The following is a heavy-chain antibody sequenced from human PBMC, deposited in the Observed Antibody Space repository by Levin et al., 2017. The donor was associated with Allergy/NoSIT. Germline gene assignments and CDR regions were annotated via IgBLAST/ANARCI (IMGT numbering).Heavy chain of an antibody. CDR1: GFTFSDYY. J-gene: IGHJ4*02. Sequence: GESLKISCAASGFTFSDYYMSWIRQAPGKGLEWVSYISSSGSTIYYADSVKGRFTISRDNAKNSLYLQMNSLRAEDTAVYYCARQDDYCVDYWGQGTLVTVSS. V-gene: IGHV3-11*01. D-gene: IGHD4-11*01. CDR3: ARQDDYCVDY. CDR2: ISSSGSTI.